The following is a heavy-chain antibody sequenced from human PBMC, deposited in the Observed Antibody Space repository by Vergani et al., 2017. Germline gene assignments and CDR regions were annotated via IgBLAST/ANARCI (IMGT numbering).Heavy chain of an antibody. Sequence: EVQLLESGGGLVKPGGSLRLSCAASGFTFSSYSMNWVRPAPGKGLEWVSSISSSSSYIYYADSVKGRFTISRDNAKNSLYLQMNSLRAEDTAVYYCARIGDYVDVVFDYWGQGTLVTVSS. D-gene: IGHD4-17*01. CDR1: GFTFSSYS. V-gene: IGHV3-21*04. J-gene: IGHJ4*02. CDR2: ISSSSSYI. CDR3: ARIGDYVDVVFDY.